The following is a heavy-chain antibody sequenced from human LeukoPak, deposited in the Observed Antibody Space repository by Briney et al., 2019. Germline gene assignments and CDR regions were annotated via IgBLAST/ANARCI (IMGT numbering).Heavy chain of an antibody. J-gene: IGHJ4*02. CDR2: IGPGPSHT. D-gene: IGHD3-10*02. Sequence: PGGSLRLSCAASGFTFNTYGMNWVRQAPGKGLEWLSYIGPGPSHTYYADSVRGRFVISRDDAKSSLYLQMSSLRAEDTAVNYCARDYVTMAPDYGGLGTLVTVSS. V-gene: IGHV3-21*01. CDR1: GFTFNTYG. CDR3: ARDYVTMAPDY.